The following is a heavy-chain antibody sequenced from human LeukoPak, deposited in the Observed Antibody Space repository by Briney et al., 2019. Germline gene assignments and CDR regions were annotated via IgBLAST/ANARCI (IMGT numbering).Heavy chain of an antibody. CDR2: IYYSGST. CDR3: ARDLQLASYYCGMDV. J-gene: IGHJ6*02. V-gene: IGHV4-59*01. D-gene: IGHD1-1*01. CDR1: GGSISSYY. Sequence: SETLSLTCTVSGGSISSYYWSWIRQPPGKGLEWIGYIYYSGSTNYNPSLKSRVTISVDTSKNQFSLKLGSVTAADTAVYYCARDLQLASYYCGMDVWGQGTTVTVSS.